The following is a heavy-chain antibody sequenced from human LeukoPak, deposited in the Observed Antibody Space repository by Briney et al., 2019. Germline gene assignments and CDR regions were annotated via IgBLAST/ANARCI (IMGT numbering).Heavy chain of an antibody. Sequence: SETLSLTCAVYGGSFSGYYWSWIRQPPGKGLEWIGEINHSGSTNYNPSLKSRVTISVGTSKNQFSLKPSSVTAADTAVYYCARGARDSSGWRLPVRWFDPWGQGTLVTVSS. D-gene: IGHD6-19*01. CDR1: GGSFSGYY. V-gene: IGHV4-34*01. J-gene: IGHJ5*02. CDR3: ARGARDSSGWRLPVRWFDP. CDR2: INHSGST.